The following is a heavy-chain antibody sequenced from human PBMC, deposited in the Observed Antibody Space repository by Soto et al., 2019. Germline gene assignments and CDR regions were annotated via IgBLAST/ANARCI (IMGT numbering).Heavy chain of an antibody. J-gene: IGHJ6*02. Sequence: GGSLRLSCAASGFTFISYCMHWVRHAPGKGLEWVAVIWYDGSNKYYADSVKGRFTISRDNSKNTLYLQMNSLRAEDTAVYYCARGGDSSLRYYGMDVWGQGSTVNVSS. V-gene: IGHV3-33*01. CDR3: ARGGDSSLRYYGMDV. CDR1: GFTFISYC. D-gene: IGHD5-18*01. CDR2: IWYDGSNK.